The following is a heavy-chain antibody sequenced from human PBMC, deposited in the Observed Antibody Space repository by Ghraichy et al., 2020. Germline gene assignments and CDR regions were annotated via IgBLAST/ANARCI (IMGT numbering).Heavy chain of an antibody. Sequence: SLNISCDVSGVSISSGTHSWTWIRQPPGKTLEWIGYIYHSGNGHYNPSLKSRVTISVDSYRNQFSLYLTSVTAADAAIYYCAVLSSHGVDVWGQGTTVTVPS. CDR1: GVSISSGTHS. CDR2: IYHSGNG. CDR3: AVLSSHGVDV. D-gene: IGHD3-3*01. V-gene: IGHV4-30-2*01. J-gene: IGHJ6*02.